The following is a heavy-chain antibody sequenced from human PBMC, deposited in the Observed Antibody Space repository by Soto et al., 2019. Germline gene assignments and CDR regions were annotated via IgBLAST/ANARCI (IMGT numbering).Heavy chain of an antibody. CDR1: GGTFSSYA. CDR2: IIPIFGTA. J-gene: IGHJ6*02. V-gene: IGHV1-69*13. D-gene: IGHD5-18*01. Sequence: ASXKVSCKASGGTFSSYAISWVRQAPGQGLEWMGGIIPIFGTANYAQKFQGRVTITADESTSTAYMELSSLRSEDTAVYYCARRPTAMVNYYYYYGMDVWGQGTTVTVSS. CDR3: ARRPTAMVNYYYYYGMDV.